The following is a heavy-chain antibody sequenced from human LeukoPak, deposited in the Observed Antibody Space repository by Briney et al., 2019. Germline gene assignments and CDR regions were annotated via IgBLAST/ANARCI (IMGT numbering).Heavy chain of an antibody. D-gene: IGHD3-22*01. CDR2: IYYSGST. J-gene: IGHJ5*02. Sequence: PSETLSLTCTVSGGSISSYYWSWIRQPPGKGLEWIGYIYYSGSTNYNPSLKSRVTISVDTSKNQFSLKLSSVTAADTAVYYCAREPQGYYDSSGYYYSGWFDPWGQGTLVTVSS. V-gene: IGHV4-59*01. CDR1: GGSISSYY. CDR3: AREPQGYYDSSGYYYSGWFDP.